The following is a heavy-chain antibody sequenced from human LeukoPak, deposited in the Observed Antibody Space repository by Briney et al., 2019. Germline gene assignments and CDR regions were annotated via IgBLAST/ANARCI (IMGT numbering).Heavy chain of an antibody. Sequence: TGESLRLSCSASEFTLRDAWMNWVRQAPGKGLEWVSAISGSGGSTYYADSVKGRFTISRDNSKNTLYLQMNSLRAEDTAVYYCAKTSVGFGDLDAFDIWGQGTMVTVSS. V-gene: IGHV3-23*01. CDR2: ISGSGGST. D-gene: IGHD3-10*01. CDR3: AKTSVGFGDLDAFDI. J-gene: IGHJ3*02. CDR1: EFTLRDAW.